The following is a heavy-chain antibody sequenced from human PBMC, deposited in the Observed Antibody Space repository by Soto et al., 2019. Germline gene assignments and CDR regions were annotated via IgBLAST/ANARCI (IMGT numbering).Heavy chain of an antibody. Sequence: SETLSLTCAVSGGSISGSYYYWAWLRQSPGKGPEWIGSVFYTGFTSYNPSLESRVSVSVDTSKSQFSLKLSAVTAADTAVYYCATVVIPGTRHTDFDSRGQGVSVTVSS. CDR1: GGSISGSYYY. CDR3: ATVVIPGTRHTDFDS. J-gene: IGHJ5*01. CDR2: VFYTGFT. D-gene: IGHD4-4*01. V-gene: IGHV4-39*01.